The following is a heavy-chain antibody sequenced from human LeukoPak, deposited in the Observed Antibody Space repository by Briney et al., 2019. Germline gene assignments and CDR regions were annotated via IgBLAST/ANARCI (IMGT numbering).Heavy chain of an antibody. Sequence: KGXXWGAFIRDDGSIKNYADSVKGRSTISRDNSKNTLYLQMNTLRAEATAVYYCAKDSLADIDYWGQGTLVTVSS. V-gene: IGHV3-30*02. D-gene: IGHD3-16*01. J-gene: IGHJ4*02. CDR3: AKDSLADIDY. CDR2: IRDDGSIK.